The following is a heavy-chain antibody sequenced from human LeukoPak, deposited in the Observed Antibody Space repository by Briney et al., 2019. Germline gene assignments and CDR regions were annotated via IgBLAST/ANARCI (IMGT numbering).Heavy chain of an antibody. J-gene: IGHJ5*02. CDR1: GGTFISYA. D-gene: IGHD3-3*01. CDR2: IIPIFGTA. Sequence: ASVKVSCKASGGTFISYAISWVRQAPGQGLEWMGGIIPIFGTANYAQKFQGRVTITADESTSTAYMELSSLRSEDTAVYYCAGGGHFTIFGVPQGWFDPWGQGTLVTVSS. CDR3: AGGGHFTIFGVPQGWFDP. V-gene: IGHV1-69*01.